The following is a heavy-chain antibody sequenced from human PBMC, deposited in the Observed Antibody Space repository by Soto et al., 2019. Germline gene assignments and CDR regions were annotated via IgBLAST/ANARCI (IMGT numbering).Heavy chain of an antibody. CDR1: GFSFSNYW. J-gene: IGHJ3*02. Sequence: EVQVVESGGDLVQPGGSLRLSCAASGFSFSNYWMHWVRQAPGKGLVWVSRVNNDGRDTIYADSVMGRFTVSRDNAKKTLFLQMNSLSIDDTAMYYCARGSIDHAFDIWGQGTMVTVSS. CDR3: ARGSIDHAFDI. CDR2: VNNDGRDT. V-gene: IGHV3-74*01. D-gene: IGHD3-9*01.